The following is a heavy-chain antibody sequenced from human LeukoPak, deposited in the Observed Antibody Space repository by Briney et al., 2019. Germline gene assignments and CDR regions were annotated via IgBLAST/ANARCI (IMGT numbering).Heavy chain of an antibody. CDR1: GFTFGDSY. D-gene: IGHD4-23*01. CDR3: ARGIGYGGNAGDY. J-gene: IGHJ4*02. CDR2: ISGSGHDI. Sequence: GGSLRLSCAASGFTFGDSYMTWVRQAPGKGVEWVAYISGSGHDINYSESAKGRFTISRDNAKNSLYLQMNSLRAEDTAVYYCARGIGYGGNAGDYWGQGTLVTVSS. V-gene: IGHV3-11*06.